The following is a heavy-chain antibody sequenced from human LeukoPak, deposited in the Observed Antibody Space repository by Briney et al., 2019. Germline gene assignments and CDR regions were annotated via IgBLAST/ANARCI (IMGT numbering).Heavy chain of an antibody. CDR1: GYNFTSYW. D-gene: IGHD5-24*01. Sequence: GESLQISCKASGYNFTSYWIGWVRQMPGKGLEWMGIIYPGDSDIRYSPSFQGQVTISADKSVSTAYLQWSSLKASDSAIYYCATRSDGYSQFDFWGQGTLVTVSS. V-gene: IGHV5-51*01. CDR2: IYPGDSDI. J-gene: IGHJ4*02. CDR3: ATRSDGYSQFDF.